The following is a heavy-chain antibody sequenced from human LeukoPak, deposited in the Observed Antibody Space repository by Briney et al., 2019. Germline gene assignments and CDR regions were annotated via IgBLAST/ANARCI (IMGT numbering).Heavy chain of an antibody. Sequence: ASVKVSCKASGGTFSSYAISWVRQAPGQGLEWMGWINPNSGGTNYAQKFQGRVTMTRDTSISTAYMELSRLRSDDTAVYYCALSSSSPDAFDIWGQGTMVTVSS. J-gene: IGHJ3*02. V-gene: IGHV1-2*02. D-gene: IGHD6-6*01. CDR2: INPNSGGT. CDR3: ALSSSSPDAFDI. CDR1: GGTFSSYA.